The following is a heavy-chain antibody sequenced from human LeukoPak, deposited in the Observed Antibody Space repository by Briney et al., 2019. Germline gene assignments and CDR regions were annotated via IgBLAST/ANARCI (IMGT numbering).Heavy chain of an antibody. Sequence: SETLSLTCTVSGGSISSSSYYWGWIRQPPGKGLEWIGSIYYSGSTYYNPSLKSRVTISVDTSKNQFSLKLSSVTAADTAVYYCARIPLRPDLSCNNGVCIFDYWGQGTLVTVSS. V-gene: IGHV4-39*01. J-gene: IGHJ4*02. CDR2: IYYSGST. D-gene: IGHD2-8*01. CDR1: GGSISSSSYY. CDR3: ARIPLRPDLSCNNGVCIFDY.